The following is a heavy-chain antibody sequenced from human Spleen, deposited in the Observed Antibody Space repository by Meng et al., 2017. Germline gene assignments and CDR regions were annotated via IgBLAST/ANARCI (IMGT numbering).Heavy chain of an antibody. CDR1: GGSISSYY. V-gene: IGHV4-4*07. CDR2: IYTSGST. Sequence: SETLSLTCTVSGGSISSYYWSWIRQPAEKGLEWIGRIYTSGSTNYNPSLKSRVTMSVDTSKNQFSLKLSSVTAADTAVYYCARERCSGDSCYSGSYWYFDLWGRGTLVTVSS. D-gene: IGHD2-15*01. CDR3: ARERCSGDSCYSGSYWYFDL. J-gene: IGHJ2*01.